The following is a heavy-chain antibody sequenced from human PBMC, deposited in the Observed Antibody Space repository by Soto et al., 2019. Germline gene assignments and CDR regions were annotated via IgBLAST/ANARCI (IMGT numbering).Heavy chain of an antibody. J-gene: IGHJ6*02. D-gene: IGHD1-7*01. Sequence: EASVQVSCKASCYTFTSYGIIWVRQAPGQGLEWMGRISPYSGSTNYAQKFQGWVTMTRDTSISTAYMELSRLRSDDTAVYYCARDPAGTITRNYYYYGMDVWGQGTTVTVSS. CDR2: ISPYSGST. CDR1: CYTFTSYG. CDR3: ARDPAGTITRNYYYYGMDV. V-gene: IGHV1-2*04.